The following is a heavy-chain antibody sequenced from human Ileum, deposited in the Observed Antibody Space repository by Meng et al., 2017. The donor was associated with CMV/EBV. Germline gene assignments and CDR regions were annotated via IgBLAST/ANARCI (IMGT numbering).Heavy chain of an antibody. J-gene: IGHJ4*02. Sequence: TFSVYYMSWIRQAPGKGLEWVSYISASATTIYYADSVKGRFTISRDNAKNSLYLQMNSLRAEDTAVYYCARDRRHYGDSSGYGSLDYWGQGTLVTVSS. CDR2: ISASATTI. D-gene: IGHD3-22*01. V-gene: IGHV3-11*04. CDR1: TFSVYY. CDR3: ARDRRHYGDSSGYGSLDY.